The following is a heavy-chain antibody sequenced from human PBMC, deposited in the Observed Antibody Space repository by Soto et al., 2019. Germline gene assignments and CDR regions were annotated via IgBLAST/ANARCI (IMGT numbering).Heavy chain of an antibody. Sequence: GGSLRLSCAASGFTFSSYAMSWVRQAPGKGLEWVSAISGSGGSTYYADSVKGRFTISRDNSRNTLYRQRNSLRAEDTAVYYCAKVPNLGFDYWGQGTLVTVSS. CDR2: ISGSGGST. CDR3: AKVPNLGFDY. V-gene: IGHV3-23*01. D-gene: IGHD7-27*01. J-gene: IGHJ4*02. CDR1: GFTFSSYA.